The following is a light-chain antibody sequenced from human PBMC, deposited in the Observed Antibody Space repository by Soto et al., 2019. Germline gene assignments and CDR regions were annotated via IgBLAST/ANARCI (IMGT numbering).Light chain of an antibody. CDR1: QGLSSY. J-gene: IGKJ5*01. CDR3: QQHNSFPIT. V-gene: IGKV1-8*01. CDR2: VQS. Sequence: AIRMTHSPSSLSASTGHRVTITCRASQGLSSYLAWYQQKPGKAPKLLIYVQSTLQSGVPSRFSDSGSGTDFTLTISCLQSEDFATYYCQQHNSFPITFGQGTRLEV.